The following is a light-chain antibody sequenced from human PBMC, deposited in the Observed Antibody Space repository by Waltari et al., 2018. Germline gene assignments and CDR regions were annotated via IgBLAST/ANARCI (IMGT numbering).Light chain of an antibody. CDR2: DTY. Sequence: QSVLAQPPSASGTPGQRVTISCSGIKSIIQATTLNWYQQVPGTAPKLLIYDTYQRPSGVPDRFSGSKSGSSASLAISGLQSEDEADYFCSTWDDSLNGVVFGGGTRLTVL. CDR1: KSIIQATT. CDR3: STWDDSLNGVV. V-gene: IGLV1-44*01. J-gene: IGLJ2*01.